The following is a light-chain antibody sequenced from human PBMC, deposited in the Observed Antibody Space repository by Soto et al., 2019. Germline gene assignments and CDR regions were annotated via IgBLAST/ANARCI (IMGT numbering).Light chain of an antibody. CDR1: SGHSSYI. V-gene: IGLV4-60*02. Sequence: QSVLTQSSSASASLGSSVKLTCTLSSGHSSYIIAWHQQQPGKAPRYLMKLEGSGSYNTGSGVPDRFSGSRSGADRYLTISNLQFEDDAYYYWENWDSNTLVFGGGTKVTVL. CDR2: LEGSGSY. J-gene: IGLJ3*02. CDR3: ENWDSNTLV.